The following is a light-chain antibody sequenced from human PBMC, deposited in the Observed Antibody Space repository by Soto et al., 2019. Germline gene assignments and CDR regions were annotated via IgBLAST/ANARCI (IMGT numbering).Light chain of an antibody. J-gene: IGKJ5*01. CDR3: QQYGSSPIT. CDR2: DAS. V-gene: IGKV3D-20*01. Sequence: EIVMTQSPATLSVSPGERATLSCRASQSVSSSYVAWYQHRPGLAPRLLIHDASSRATGIPDRFSGTKSGTDVTLTIRRLEPEDAAVYFCQQYGSSPITFGQGTRLEIK. CDR1: QSVSSSY.